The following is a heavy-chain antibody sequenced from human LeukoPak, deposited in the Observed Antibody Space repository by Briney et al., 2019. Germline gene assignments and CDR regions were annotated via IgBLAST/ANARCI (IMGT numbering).Heavy chain of an antibody. CDR2: IKQDGSEK. V-gene: IGHV3-7*03. CDR1: GFTFSSYW. D-gene: IGHD3-9*01. Sequence: GSLRLSCAASGFTFSSYWMSWVRQAPGKGLEWVANIKQDGSEKYYVDSVKGRFTISRDNAKNSLYLQMNSLRAEDTAVYYCARARQYYDILTGYYREFWFDPWGQGTLVTVSS. CDR3: ARARQYYDILTGYYREFWFDP. J-gene: IGHJ5*02.